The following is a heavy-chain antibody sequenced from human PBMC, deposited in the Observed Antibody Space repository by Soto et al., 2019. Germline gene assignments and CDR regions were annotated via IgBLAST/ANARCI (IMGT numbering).Heavy chain of an antibody. D-gene: IGHD3-22*01. CDR2: IHPSGTT. CDR1: GGSVSTGDYY. Sequence: PSETLSLTCTVSGGSVSTGDYYWSWTRQPPGKGLEWIAYIHPSGTTDYNPSLKSRVTISVDTSKNQFSLRLRSVTAADTAVYHCARGPDSRKGGYWGQGTLVTVLL. V-gene: IGHV4-61*08. J-gene: IGHJ4*02. CDR3: ARGPDSRKGGY.